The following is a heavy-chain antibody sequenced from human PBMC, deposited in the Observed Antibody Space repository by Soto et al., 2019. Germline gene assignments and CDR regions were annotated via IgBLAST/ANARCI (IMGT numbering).Heavy chain of an antibody. Sequence: PGGSLRLSCAASGFTLSTFGIHWVRQAPGKGLEWVALVSYDESHVYCADSVKGRFTISRDNSKNTLYLQMNSLRAEDTAVYYCAKDLGYFDYWGQGTLVTVSS. CDR1: GFTLSTFG. J-gene: IGHJ4*02. V-gene: IGHV3-30*18. CDR2: VSYDESHV. CDR3: AKDLGYFDY. D-gene: IGHD7-27*01.